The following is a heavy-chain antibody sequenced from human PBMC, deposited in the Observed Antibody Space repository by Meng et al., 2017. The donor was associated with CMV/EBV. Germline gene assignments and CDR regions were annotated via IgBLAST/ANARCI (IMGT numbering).Heavy chain of an antibody. CDR3: ARDFRHCSSTSCPQGYYYYGMDV. Sequence: GESLKISCAASGLTFSSYSMNWVRQAPGKGLEWVSSISSSSSYIYYADSVKGRFTISRDNAKNSLYLQMNSLRAEDTAVYYCARDFRHCSSTSCPQGYYYYGMDVWGQGTTVTVSS. D-gene: IGHD2-2*01. V-gene: IGHV3-21*01. CDR1: GLTFSSYS. J-gene: IGHJ6*02. CDR2: ISSSSSYI.